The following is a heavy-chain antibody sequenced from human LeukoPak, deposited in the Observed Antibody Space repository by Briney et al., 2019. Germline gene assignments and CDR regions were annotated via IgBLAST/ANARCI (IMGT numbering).Heavy chain of an antibody. J-gene: IGHJ6*03. CDR3: ARDLSTIFGVVNQYYYMDV. V-gene: IGHV3-74*01. D-gene: IGHD3-3*01. CDR1: GFTFSSYW. Sequence: GGSLRLSCAASGFTFSSYWMHWVRQAPGKGLVWVSRINSDGSSTSYADSVKGRFTISRDNAKNTLYLQLNSLRDEDTAVYYCARDLSTIFGVVNQYYYMDVWGKGTTVTVSS. CDR2: INSDGSST.